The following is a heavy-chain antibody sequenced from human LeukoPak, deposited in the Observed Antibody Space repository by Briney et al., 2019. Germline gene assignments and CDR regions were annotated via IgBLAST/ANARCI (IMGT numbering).Heavy chain of an antibody. Sequence: SETLSLTCTVSGGSISSSSSYWGWIRQPPGKGLVWIGNIYYSGSTYYNPSLKSRVTISVDTSKNQFSLKLSSVTAADTAMYYCARSPRYFDWLLSVAFDIWGQGTMVTVSS. CDR1: GGSISSSSSY. J-gene: IGHJ3*02. CDR3: ARSPRYFDWLLSVAFDI. V-gene: IGHV4-39*01. D-gene: IGHD3-9*01. CDR2: IYYSGST.